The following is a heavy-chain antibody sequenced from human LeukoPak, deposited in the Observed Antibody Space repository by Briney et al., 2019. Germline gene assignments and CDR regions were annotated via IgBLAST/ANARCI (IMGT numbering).Heavy chain of an antibody. D-gene: IGHD1-26*01. CDR2: INPNSGGT. Sequence: ASVKVSCKASGYTFTGYYMRWVRQAPGQGLEWMGWINPNSGGTNYAQKFQGRVTMTRDTSISTAYMGLSRLRSDDTAVYYCARVGYSGSYRYLYYFDYWGQGTLVTVSS. J-gene: IGHJ4*02. V-gene: IGHV1-2*02. CDR1: GYTFTGYY. CDR3: ARVGYSGSYRYLYYFDY.